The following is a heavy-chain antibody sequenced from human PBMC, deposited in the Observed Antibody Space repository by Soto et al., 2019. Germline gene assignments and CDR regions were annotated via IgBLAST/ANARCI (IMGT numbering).Heavy chain of an antibody. J-gene: IGHJ6*02. CDR2: IIPIFGTA. V-gene: IGHV1-69*06. CDR1: GGTFSSYA. CDR3: ARDHGSSYYYGMDV. D-gene: IGHD6-6*01. Sequence: ASVKVSCKASGGTFSSYAISWVRQAPGQGLEWMGGIIPIFGTANYAQKFQGRVTITADKSTSTAYMELSSLRSEDTAVYYCARDHGSSYYYGMDVWGQGTTVTVSS.